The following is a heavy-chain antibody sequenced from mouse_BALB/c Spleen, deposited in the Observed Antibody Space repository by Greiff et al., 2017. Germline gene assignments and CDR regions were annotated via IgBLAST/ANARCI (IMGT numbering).Heavy chain of an antibody. CDR2: IYPGSGST. CDR1: GYTFTDYV. D-gene: IGHD2-1*01. J-gene: IGHJ1*01. Sequence: VQLQQSGPELVKPGASVKMSCKASGYTFTDYVISWVKQRTGQGLEWIGEIYPGSGSTYYNEKFKGKATLTADKSSNTAYMQLSSLTSEDSAVYYCARDGTPYWYFDVWGAGTTVTVSS. CDR3: ARDGTPYWYFDV. V-gene: IGHV1-77*01.